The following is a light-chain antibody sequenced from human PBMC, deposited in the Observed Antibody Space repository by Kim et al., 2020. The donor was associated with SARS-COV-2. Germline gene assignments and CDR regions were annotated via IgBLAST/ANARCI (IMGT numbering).Light chain of an antibody. V-gene: IGKV1-17*03. CDR2: TAA. CDR1: QGSGNS. CDR3: LQHNSYPLT. Sequence: ASVGERVNNTCRARQGSGNSIAWIQKKPGMVPKRLIYTAASLRRGVPSRCSGDGSGTEITLTISSLQPEDVETYYCLQHNSYPLTVGGGRKVDIK. J-gene: IGKJ4*01.